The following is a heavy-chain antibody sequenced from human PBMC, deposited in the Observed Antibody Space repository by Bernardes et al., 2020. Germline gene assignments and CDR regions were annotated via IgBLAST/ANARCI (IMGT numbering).Heavy chain of an antibody. V-gene: IGHV3-7*01. J-gene: IGHJ5*02. CDR2: INPDGSRE. D-gene: IGHD1-26*01. CDR1: AITFSYSW. Sequence: GGSLRLSCVDSAITFSYSWMSWVRKAPGKGLEWVANINPDGSRELYVDAVKGRFVISRDNAKKFLYLQMNSLRVEDTAIYYCARDQGSVGWWFDPWGQGTLVTVSS. CDR3: ARDQGSVGWWFDP.